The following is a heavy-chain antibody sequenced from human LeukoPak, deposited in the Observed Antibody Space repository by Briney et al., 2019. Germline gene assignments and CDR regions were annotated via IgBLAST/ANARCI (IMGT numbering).Heavy chain of an antibody. V-gene: IGHV3-48*01. CDR2: ISSSSSTI. D-gene: IGHD3-10*01. CDR1: GFTFSSYS. J-gene: IGHJ4*02. Sequence: GGSLRLSCAASGFTFSSYSMNWVRQAPGKGLEWVSYISSSSSTIYYADSVKGRFTISRDNAKNSLYLQMNSLRAEDTAVYYCARDEEDSMVRGVINRPFDYWGQGTLVTVSS. CDR3: ARDEEDSMVRGVINRPFDY.